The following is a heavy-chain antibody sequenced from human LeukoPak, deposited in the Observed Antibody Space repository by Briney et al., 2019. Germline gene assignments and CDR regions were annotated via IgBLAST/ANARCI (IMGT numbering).Heavy chain of an antibody. Sequence: GGSLRLSCAASGFTFNNYWMTWVRQAPGKGLEWVAHINQDRSETYYVDSVKGRFTIAGDNAKNSMYLQMNSLRAEDTAVYYCARDPSRGYNYGYGDYWGQGTLVIVS. J-gene: IGHJ4*02. CDR3: ARDPSRGYNYGYGDY. CDR1: GFTFNNYW. V-gene: IGHV3-7*01. D-gene: IGHD5-18*01. CDR2: INQDRSET.